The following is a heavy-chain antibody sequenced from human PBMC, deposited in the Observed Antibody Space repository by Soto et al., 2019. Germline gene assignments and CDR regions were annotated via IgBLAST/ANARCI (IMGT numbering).Heavy chain of an antibody. Sequence: SETLSLTCSVSGGSISSGTHYWGWVRQPPGKGLEWIGSISYTGSTRYNPSLGSRVTFSVDASKNQFSLNLSSVTAADTAVYYCARGFYDTGGYSSPYDIWGQGILVTVSS. D-gene: IGHD3-22*01. CDR1: GGSISSGTHY. V-gene: IGHV4-39*07. J-gene: IGHJ4*02. CDR3: ARGFYDTGGYSSPYDI. CDR2: ISYTGST.